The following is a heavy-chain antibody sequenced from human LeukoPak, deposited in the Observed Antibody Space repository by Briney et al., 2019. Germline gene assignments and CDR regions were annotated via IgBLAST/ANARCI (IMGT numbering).Heavy chain of an antibody. J-gene: IGHJ4*02. CDR3: AKGRMTMMDY. Sequence: GGSLRLSCAASGFTFSSYWMHWVRQAPGKGLVWVSRINGDGSRTSYADSVKGRFTISRDNSKNRLYLQMNSLRTEDTAVYYCAKGRMTMMDYWGQGTLVTVSS. CDR2: INGDGSRT. V-gene: IGHV3-74*01. CDR1: GFTFSSYW. D-gene: IGHD3-22*01.